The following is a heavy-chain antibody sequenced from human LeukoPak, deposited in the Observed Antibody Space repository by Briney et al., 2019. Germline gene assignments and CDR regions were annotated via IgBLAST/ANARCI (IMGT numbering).Heavy chain of an antibody. V-gene: IGHV3-21*01. Sequence: AESLTLSWAVSGFTLSSYTTNWVRQPPGKGLEWVSSISNSGFYIYYADSVKGRFVVARDNANNSLYLQMNSLRDEYTAVYYCVTDGASDIWGQGTMVTVSS. CDR1: GFTLSSYT. CDR2: ISNSGFYI. J-gene: IGHJ3*02. CDR3: VTDGASDI.